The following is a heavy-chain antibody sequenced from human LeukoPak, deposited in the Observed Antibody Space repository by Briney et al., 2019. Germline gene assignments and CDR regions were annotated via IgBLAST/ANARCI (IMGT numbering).Heavy chain of an antibody. CDR3: AGGSQWLVFDS. D-gene: IGHD6-19*01. Sequence: SETLSLTCTVSGGSISSYYWSWIRQPPGKGLEWIGYIYYSGSTNYNPSLKSRVTISVDTSKNQFSLKLSSVTAADTAVYYCAGGSQWLVFDSWGQGTLVTVSS. J-gene: IGHJ4*02. V-gene: IGHV4-59*01. CDR1: GGSISSYY. CDR2: IYYSGST.